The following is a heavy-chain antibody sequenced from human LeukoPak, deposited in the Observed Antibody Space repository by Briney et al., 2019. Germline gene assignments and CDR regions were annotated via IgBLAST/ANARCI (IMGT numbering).Heavy chain of an antibody. CDR2: IYYSGST. Sequence: SETLSLTCTVSGGSISSSSYYWGWIRQPPGKGLEWIGSIYYSGSTYYNPSLKSRVTISVDTSKNQFSLKLSSVTAADTAVYYCARTMARGVILYYFDYWGQGTLVTVSS. D-gene: IGHD3-10*01. V-gene: IGHV4-39*01. CDR3: ARTMARGVILYYFDY. CDR1: GGSISSSSYY. J-gene: IGHJ4*02.